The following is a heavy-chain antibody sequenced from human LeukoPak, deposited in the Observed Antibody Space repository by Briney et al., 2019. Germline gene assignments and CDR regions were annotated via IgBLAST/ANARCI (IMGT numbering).Heavy chain of an antibody. V-gene: IGHV1-18*01. CDR1: GGTFSSYA. CDR3: ARVAAAGYYMDV. Sequence: ASVKVSCKASGGTFSSYAISWVRQAPGQGLEWMGWISAYNGNTNYAQKLQGRVTMTTDTSTSAAYMELRSLRSDDTAVYYCARVAAAGYYMDVWGKGTTVTVSS. CDR2: ISAYNGNT. J-gene: IGHJ6*03. D-gene: IGHD6-13*01.